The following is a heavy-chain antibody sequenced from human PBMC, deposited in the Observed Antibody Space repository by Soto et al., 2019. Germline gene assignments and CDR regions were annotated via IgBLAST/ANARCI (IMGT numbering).Heavy chain of an antibody. CDR2: INPNSGGT. J-gene: IGHJ3*01. Sequence: ASVKVSCKASGYTFTGYYMHWVRQAPGQGFEWMGWINPNSGGTNYAQKFQGWVTMTRDTSISTAYMELSRLRSDDTAVYYCARIPPTPLYEAQLAFDVWGQGTMVTVSS. V-gene: IGHV1-2*04. D-gene: IGHD5-12*01. CDR1: GYTFTGYY. CDR3: ARIPPTPLYEAQLAFDV.